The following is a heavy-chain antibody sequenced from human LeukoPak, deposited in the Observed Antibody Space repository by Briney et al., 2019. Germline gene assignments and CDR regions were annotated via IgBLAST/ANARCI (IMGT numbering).Heavy chain of an antibody. D-gene: IGHD3-22*01. CDR2: INWDGGAY. V-gene: IGHV3-20*04. CDR1: GNAFDDYG. CDR3: ARDLSSSWYSLAY. J-gene: IGHJ4*02. Sequence: GGSLRLSCTDSGNAFDDYGMTWVRQAPGKGLEWVSGINWDGGAYNYAASVKGRFTISRDNAKNSLYLEMNSLRVEDTAVYFCARDLSSSWYSLAYWGQGILVIVSS.